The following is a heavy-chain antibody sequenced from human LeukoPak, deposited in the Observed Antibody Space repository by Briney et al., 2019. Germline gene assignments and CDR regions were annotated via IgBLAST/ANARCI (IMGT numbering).Heavy chain of an antibody. D-gene: IGHD1-26*01. J-gene: IGHJ3*01. V-gene: IGHV1-46*01. CDR3: ARDGGNDGFDF. CDR1: GHTFTSYY. CDR2: INPNSGST. Sequence: ASVRVSCKASGHTFTSYYMHWVRQAPGHGLEWMGIINPNSGSTTYARKFQGRITITRDTSTSTLYMELSSLRSEDTAVYYCARDGGNDGFDFRGQGTMVTVSS.